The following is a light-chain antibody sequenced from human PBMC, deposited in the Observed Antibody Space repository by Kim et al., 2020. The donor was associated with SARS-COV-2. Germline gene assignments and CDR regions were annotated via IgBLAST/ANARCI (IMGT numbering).Light chain of an antibody. CDR3: HQYDDLPHT. Sequence: SASVGDSVTIAGQASQDITDNVNWYQQKPGKAPTVLIYDAANLETGVPIRFSGSGSGTDFFFTITSLQPEDVATYYCHQYDDLPHTFGQGTKLEI. CDR1: QDITDN. CDR2: DAA. J-gene: IGKJ2*01. V-gene: IGKV1-33*01.